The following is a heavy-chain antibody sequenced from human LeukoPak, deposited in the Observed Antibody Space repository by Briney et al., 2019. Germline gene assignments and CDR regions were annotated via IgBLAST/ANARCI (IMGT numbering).Heavy chain of an antibody. Sequence: QPGGSLRLSCAASGFTFRHYGMTWVRQAPGKGLEWVSFIQSKTYGEGTMYAASVRGRFTISRDDSRSTAYLQTNSLKTEDTAVYYCTASDHLYCSSSSCHFDYWGEGNLATVAS. D-gene: IGHD2-15*01. CDR3: TASDHLYCSSSSCHFDY. V-gene: IGHV3-49*04. CDR2: IQSKTYGEGT. CDR1: GFTFRHYG. J-gene: IGHJ4*02.